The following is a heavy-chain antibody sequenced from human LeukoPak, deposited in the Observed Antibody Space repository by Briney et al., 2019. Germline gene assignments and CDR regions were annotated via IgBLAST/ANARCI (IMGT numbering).Heavy chain of an antibody. J-gene: IGHJ3*02. V-gene: IGHV3-11*01. CDR1: GFTFSDYY. CDR3: ARAVKYQLPPSDI. Sequence: PGGSLRLSCAASGFTFSDYYMSWIRQAPGKGPEWVSYISSSGSTIYYADSVKGRFTISRDNAKNSLYLQMNGLRAEDTAVYYCARAVKYQLPPSDIWGQGTMVTVSS. CDR2: ISSSGSTI. D-gene: IGHD2-2*01.